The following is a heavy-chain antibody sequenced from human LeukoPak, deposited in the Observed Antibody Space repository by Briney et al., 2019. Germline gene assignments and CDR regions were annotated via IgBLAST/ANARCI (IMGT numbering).Heavy chain of an antibody. J-gene: IGHJ4*02. CDR2: IYYSGST. CDR3: ARGGAYLPYYFDY. D-gene: IGHD3-16*01. Sequence: SETLSLTCTVSGGSISSYYWSWIRQPPGKGLEWIGYIYYSGSTNYNPSLKSRVTISVDTSKNQFSLKLSSVTAADTAVYYCARGGAYLPYYFDYWGQGTLVTVSS. V-gene: IGHV4-59*08. CDR1: GGSISSYY.